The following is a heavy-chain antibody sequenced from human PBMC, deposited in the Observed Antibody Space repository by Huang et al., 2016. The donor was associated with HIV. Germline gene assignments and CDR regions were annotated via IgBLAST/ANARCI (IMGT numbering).Heavy chain of an antibody. CDR1: GGSISTHY. V-gene: IGHV4-59*11. CDR3: ARDHHDCWRGYRRMYFVDH. CDR2: IDYSGGT. Sequence: QVQLQESGPGLVKPSETLSLTCTVSGGSISTHYWSWIRPPPGKGLELIGSIDYSGGTNYRPSLKRRVTRLLDTSQNQFSLRVNSVTAADTAMYYCARDHHDCWRGYRRMYFVDHWGQGTLVTVSS. J-gene: IGHJ4*02. D-gene: IGHD3-3*01.